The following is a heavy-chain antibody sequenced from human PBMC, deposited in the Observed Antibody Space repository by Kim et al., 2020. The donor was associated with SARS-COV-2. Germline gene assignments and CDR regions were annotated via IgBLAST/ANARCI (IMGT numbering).Heavy chain of an antibody. Sequence: PGSVKGRFTISRDKAKNSLYLQMNSLRAGDTAVYYCARGYSGSWYWAFDIWGQGTMVTVSS. D-gene: IGHD6-13*01. CDR3: ARGYSGSWYWAFDI. V-gene: IGHV3-13*01. J-gene: IGHJ3*02.